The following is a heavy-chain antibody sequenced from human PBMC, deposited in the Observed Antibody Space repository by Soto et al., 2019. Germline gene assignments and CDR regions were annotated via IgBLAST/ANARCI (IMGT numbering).Heavy chain of an antibody. V-gene: IGHV1-69*02. D-gene: IGHD6-13*01. CDR1: WGPFSNYT. CDR2: IMPIHCIA. J-gene: IGHJ3*01. CDR3: ARTSAAGAHNSAFDV. Sequence: VEVFSKASWGPFSNYTLLWVQQAPGQRLEWMGRIMPIHCIANCAQKFQGRVTITADKSTSTAYMELSSLRSEDTAVYYCARTSAAGAHNSAFDVWGQGTMVTVSS.